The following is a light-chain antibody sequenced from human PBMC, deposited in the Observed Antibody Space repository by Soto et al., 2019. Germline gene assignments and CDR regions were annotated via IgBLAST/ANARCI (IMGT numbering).Light chain of an antibody. Sequence: QSVLTQPPSVSEAPRQRVTISCSGSCSNIGHNDVNWYQQLPGKAPKLLIYYDDLLPSGVSDRFSASKSGASASLAISWLQPEDEADDYCAAWDDSLKGVVFGGGTKLTVL. CDR1: CSNIGHND. V-gene: IGLV1-36*01. CDR3: AAWDDSLKGVV. J-gene: IGLJ2*01. CDR2: YDD.